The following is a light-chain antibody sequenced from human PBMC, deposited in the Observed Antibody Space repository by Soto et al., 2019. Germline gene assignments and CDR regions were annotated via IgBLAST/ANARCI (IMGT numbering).Light chain of an antibody. CDR1: QSVSSSN. CDR2: GAS. V-gene: IGKV3-20*01. J-gene: IGKJ1*01. Sequence: EIVLTQSPGTLSLSPGERATLSCRASQSVSSSNLAWYQHKPGRSPRLLIYGASSRATVIPDRFSGSGSETDFTLTISRLEPEDFAVYYCQQYGSSPRTFGQGTKVEIK. CDR3: QQYGSSPRT.